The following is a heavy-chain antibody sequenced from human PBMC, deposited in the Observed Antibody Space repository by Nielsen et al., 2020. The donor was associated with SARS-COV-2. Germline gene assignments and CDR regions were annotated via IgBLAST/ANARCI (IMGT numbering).Heavy chain of an antibody. Sequence: SETLSLTCTVSVDSIRQYYWNWVRQPAGKRLEWIGLIQNGVTTKYNPSFESRVTMSVDTSKNQFSLTLTSVTAADTAKYYCARGGTYPFDYWGQGILVTVSS. CDR2: IQNGVTT. CDR3: ARGGTYPFDY. CDR1: VDSIRQYY. J-gene: IGHJ4*02. V-gene: IGHV4-4*07. D-gene: IGHD1-26*01.